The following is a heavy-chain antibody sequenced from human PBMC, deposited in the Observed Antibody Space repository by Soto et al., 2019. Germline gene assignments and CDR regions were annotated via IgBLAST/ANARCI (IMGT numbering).Heavy chain of an antibody. V-gene: IGHV4-4*07. J-gene: IGHJ6*02. CDR1: GGSISSYY. D-gene: IGHD2-8*01. CDR3: ARDQPVGYCTNGVCYNYYYYGMDV. CDR2: IYTSGST. Sequence: SETLSLTCTVAGGSISSYYWSWIRQPAGKGLEWIGRIYTSGSTNYNPSLKSRVTMSVDTSKNQFSLKLSSVTAADTAVYYCARDQPVGYCTNGVCYNYYYYGMDVWGQGTTVTVSS.